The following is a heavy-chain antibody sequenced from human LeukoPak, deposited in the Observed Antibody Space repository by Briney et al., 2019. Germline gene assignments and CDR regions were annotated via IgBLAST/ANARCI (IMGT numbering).Heavy chain of an antibody. D-gene: IGHD2-2*01. CDR2: IKQDGSEK. Sequence: GGSLRLSCAASGFTFSSYWMSWVRQAPGKGLEWVANIKQDGSEKYYMDSVKGRFTISRDNAKNSLYLQMNSLRAEDTAVYYCARDLTVVVPAANAFDIWGQGTMVTVSS. V-gene: IGHV3-7*01. CDR1: GFTFSSYW. CDR3: ARDLTVVVPAANAFDI. J-gene: IGHJ3*02.